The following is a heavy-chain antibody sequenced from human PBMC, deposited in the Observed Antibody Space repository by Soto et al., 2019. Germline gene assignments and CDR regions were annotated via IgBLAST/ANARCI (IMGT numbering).Heavy chain of an antibody. CDR2: IIPIFGTA. V-gene: IGHV1-69*06. CDR3: ASTKYDSSAYYYWYLGL. D-gene: IGHD3-22*01. CDR1: EDTFRNYA. Sequence: QVELVQSGAEVKKPGSSVKVSCQASEDTFRNYAISWVRQAPGQGLEWMGGIIPIFGTANYAQKFQGRVTISAETSAKAVYLELSSVRSEDTAVYYCASTKYDSSAYYYWYLGLWGRGTLVTVSS. J-gene: IGHJ2*01.